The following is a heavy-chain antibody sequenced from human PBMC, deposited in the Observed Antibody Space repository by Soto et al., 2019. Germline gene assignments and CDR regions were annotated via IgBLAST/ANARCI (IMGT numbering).Heavy chain of an antibody. CDR2: IKSYTNGGTT. CDR3: TTDDPINKY. J-gene: IGHJ4*02. Sequence: GGSLRLSCAASGFTFSNAWMSWVRQAPGKGLEWVGRIKSYTNGGTTDYAAPVKGRFAISRDDSKNTLYLQMSSLKTEDAGVYYCTTDDPINKYWGQGTLVTVSS. V-gene: IGHV3-15*01. CDR1: GFTFSNAW.